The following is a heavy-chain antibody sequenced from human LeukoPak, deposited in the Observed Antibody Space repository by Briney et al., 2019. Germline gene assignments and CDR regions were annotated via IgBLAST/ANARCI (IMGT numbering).Heavy chain of an antibody. CDR3: ARDLFGYFDL. Sequence: KASETLSLTCTVSGGSISSYYWSWIRQPPGKGLEWIGYIYYSGSTNYNPSLKSRVTISVDTSKNQFSLKLSSVTAADTAVYYCARDLFGYFDLWGRGTLVTVSS. J-gene: IGHJ2*01. CDR1: GGSISSYY. D-gene: IGHD2-21*01. CDR2: IYYSGST. V-gene: IGHV4-59*01.